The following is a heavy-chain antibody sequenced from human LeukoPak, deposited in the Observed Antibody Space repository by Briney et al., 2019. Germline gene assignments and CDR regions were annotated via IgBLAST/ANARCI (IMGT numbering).Heavy chain of an antibody. V-gene: IGHV4-39*01. CDR2: MNYSGST. D-gene: IGHD3-3*01. CDR1: GGSISSRNYC. Sequence: SETLSLTCTVSGGSISSRNYCWGWIRQPPGKGLEWIGSMNYSGSTYYNPSLKSRVTISVDTSKNQFSLKLSSVTAADTAVYYCARGPPFLEWLFDNHGMDVWGQGTTVTVSS. J-gene: IGHJ6*02. CDR3: ARGPPFLEWLFDNHGMDV.